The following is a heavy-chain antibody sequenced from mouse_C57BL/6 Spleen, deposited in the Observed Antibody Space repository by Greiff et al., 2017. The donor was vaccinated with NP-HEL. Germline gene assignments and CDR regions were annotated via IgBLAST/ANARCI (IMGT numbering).Heavy chain of an antibody. Sequence: VQLQQPGTELVKPGASVKLSCKASGYTFTSYWMHWVKQRPGQGLEWIGNINPSNGGTNYNEKFKSKATLTVDKSSSTAYMQLSSLTSEDSAVYYCARSHSDYYGSSYGAYWGQGTLVTVSA. CDR3: ARSHSDYYGSSYGAY. V-gene: IGHV1-53*01. CDR2: INPSNGGT. J-gene: IGHJ3*01. CDR1: GYTFTSYW. D-gene: IGHD1-1*01.